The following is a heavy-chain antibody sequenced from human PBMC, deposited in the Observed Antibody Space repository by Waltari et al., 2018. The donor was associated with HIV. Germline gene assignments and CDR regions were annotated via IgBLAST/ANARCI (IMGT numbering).Heavy chain of an antibody. D-gene: IGHD6-19*01. CDR1: GGSISSSSYY. CDR3: ARDEGKQWHTGGVY. V-gene: IGHV4-39*07. CDR2: IYYSGST. Sequence: QLQLQESGPGLVKPSETLSLTCTVSGGSISSSSYYWGWIRQPPGKGLELFGSIYYSGSTYYNPSLKSRVTISVDTSKNQFSLKLSSVTAADTAVYYCARDEGKQWHTGGVYWGQGTLVTVSS. J-gene: IGHJ4*02.